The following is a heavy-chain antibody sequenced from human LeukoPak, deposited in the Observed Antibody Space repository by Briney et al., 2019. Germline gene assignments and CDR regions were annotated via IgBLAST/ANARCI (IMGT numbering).Heavy chain of an antibody. Sequence: GGSLRLSCAASTFTFSRYWMHWVRQAPGKGLVWVSRINSDGTNTYYADSVKGRFTISRDNTKNTLHLQMNSLRTEDTAVNYCARDRAAFGVVQVGYWGQGTLVTVSS. CDR3: ARDRAAFGVVQVGY. D-gene: IGHD3-3*01. J-gene: IGHJ4*02. V-gene: IGHV3-74*01. CDR1: TFTFSRYW. CDR2: INSDGTNT.